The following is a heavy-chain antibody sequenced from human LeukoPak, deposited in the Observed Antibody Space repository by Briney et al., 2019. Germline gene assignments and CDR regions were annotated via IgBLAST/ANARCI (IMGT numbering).Heavy chain of an antibody. D-gene: IGHD2-15*01. J-gene: IGHJ5*02. Sequence: ASVKVSCKASGYTFTSYAMNWVRQAPGQGLEWMGWINTNTGNPTYAQGFTGRFVFSLDTSVSTAYLQICSLKAEDTAVYYCAREYCSGGSCYSMSDPWGQGTLVTVSS. V-gene: IGHV7-4-1*01. CDR3: AREYCSGGSCYSMSDP. CDR2: INTNTGNP. CDR1: GYTFTSYA.